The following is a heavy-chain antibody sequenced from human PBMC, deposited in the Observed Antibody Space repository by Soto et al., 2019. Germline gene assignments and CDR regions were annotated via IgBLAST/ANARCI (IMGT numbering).Heavy chain of an antibody. V-gene: IGHV2-5*02. Sequence: SGPTLVNPTQTLTLTCTFSGFSLSTSGAGVGWIRQPPGRALEWLALIYWDDDKRYSPSLRSRLTITKDTSKNQVVLTLTNMDPVDTATYYCAHRVFWQPSDWSLGWFDPWGQGTLVTVSS. J-gene: IGHJ5*02. CDR1: GFSLSTSGAG. CDR2: IYWDDDK. CDR3: AHRVFWQPSDWSLGWFDP. D-gene: IGHD3-9*01.